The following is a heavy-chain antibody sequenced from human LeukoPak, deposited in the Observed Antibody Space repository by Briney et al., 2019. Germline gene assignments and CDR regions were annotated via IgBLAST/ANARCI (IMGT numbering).Heavy chain of an antibody. CDR2: IKSKTDGGTT. CDR1: GFTFTNAW. J-gene: IGHJ4*02. V-gene: IGHV3-15*01. D-gene: IGHD1-26*01. CDR3: QGGRF. Sequence: KPGGSLRLSCSASGFTFTNAWMSWVRQAPGKGLEWVGHIKSKTDGGTTDYAAPVKGRFSISRDDSKNTLYLQMNSLKSGDTAVYYCQGGRFWGQGTLVTVSS.